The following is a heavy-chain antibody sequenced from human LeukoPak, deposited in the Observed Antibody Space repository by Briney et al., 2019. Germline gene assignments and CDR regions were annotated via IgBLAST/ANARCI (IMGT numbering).Heavy chain of an antibody. CDR3: ARAPLYWTAVAQGGFDY. CDR1: GDSISSSRSY. CDR2: IYYSGST. Sequence: TASETLSLTCTVSGDSISSSRSYWGWIRQPPGKGLEWIGSIYYSGSTYYNPSLKSRVTISVDTSKNQVSLKMTSLTAADTAVYYCARAPLYWTAVAQGGFDYWGQGILITVSS. V-gene: IGHV4-39*07. J-gene: IGHJ4*02. D-gene: IGHD5-18*01.